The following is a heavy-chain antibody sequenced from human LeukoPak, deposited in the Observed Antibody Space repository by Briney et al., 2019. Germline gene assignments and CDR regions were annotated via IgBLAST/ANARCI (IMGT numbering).Heavy chain of an antibody. CDR1: GFTFSDYY. CDR3: ARDYSYSSSFFGWFDP. D-gene: IGHD6-6*01. CDR2: ISSCGSTI. V-gene: IGHV3-11*01. J-gene: IGHJ5*02. Sequence: GGSLRLSCAASGFTFSDYYMSWIRQAPGKGLEWVSYISSCGSTIYYADSVKGRFTISRDNAKNPLYLQMNSLRAEDTAVYYCARDYSYSSSFFGWFDPWGEGTLVTVSS.